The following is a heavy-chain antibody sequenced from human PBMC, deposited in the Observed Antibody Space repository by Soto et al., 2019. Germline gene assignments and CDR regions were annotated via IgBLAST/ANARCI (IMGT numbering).Heavy chain of an antibody. V-gene: IGHV4-61*01. CDR3: ARSMYYSDGSNYSPFDY. CDR2: FYYTGST. CDR1: GGSVSSGNYY. D-gene: IGHD3-22*01. J-gene: IGHJ4*02. Sequence: SETLSLTCTVSGGSVSSGNYYWSWIRQPPGKGLEWIGYFYYTGSTNYNPSLKSRVTISIDASKNQFSLRLSSLTAADTAVYYCARSMYYSDGSNYSPFDYWGQGTLVTVS.